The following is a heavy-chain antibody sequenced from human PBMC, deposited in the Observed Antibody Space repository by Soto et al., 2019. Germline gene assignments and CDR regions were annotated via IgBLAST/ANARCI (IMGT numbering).Heavy chain of an antibody. V-gene: IGHV3-23*01. CDR3: AKARHLGDFAGSFES. CDR1: GFTFNDYA. J-gene: IGHJ4*02. Sequence: PGGSLRLSCAASGFTFNDYAINWVRQLPGRGLEYVSGIGARGGNAFYADSIKGRFIISRDNSKNTVFLQMNNLRVDDSAMYYCAKARHLGDFAGSFESLGRGTLVTGS. CDR2: IGARGGNA. D-gene: IGHD2-21*02.